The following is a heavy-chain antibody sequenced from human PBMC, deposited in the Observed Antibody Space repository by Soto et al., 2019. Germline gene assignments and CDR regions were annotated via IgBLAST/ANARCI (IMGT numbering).Heavy chain of an antibody. Sequence: SVKLSCKASGYTLTNYYMHWVRQARGHGLEWMGIISPDGGRTSYAQKFQGRVTMTRDTSRNTFYMKPSGLRSEDSAVEYWSTRDPGHYWGQGTLVTVSS. CDR1: GYTLTNYY. CDR3: STRDPGHY. J-gene: IGHJ4*02. V-gene: IGHV1-46*01. CDR2: ISPDGGRT.